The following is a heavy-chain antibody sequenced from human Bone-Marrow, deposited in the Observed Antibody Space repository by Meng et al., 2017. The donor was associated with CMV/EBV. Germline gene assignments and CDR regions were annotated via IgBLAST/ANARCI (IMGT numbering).Heavy chain of an antibody. Sequence: GESLKISCAASGFTFSSYSMNWVRQAPGKGLEWVSSISSSSSYIYYADSVKGRFTISRDNAKNSLYLQMNSLRAEDTAVYYCARGHLYQLLYGNWFDPWGQGTLVTVSS. J-gene: IGHJ5*02. CDR1: GFTFSSYS. CDR3: ARGHLYQLLYGNWFDP. V-gene: IGHV3-21*01. CDR2: ISSSSSYI. D-gene: IGHD1-26*01.